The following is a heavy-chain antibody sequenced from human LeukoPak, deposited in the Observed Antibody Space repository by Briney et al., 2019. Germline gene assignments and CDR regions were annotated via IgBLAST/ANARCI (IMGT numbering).Heavy chain of an antibody. CDR2: ISSSSSYI. D-gene: IGHD6-13*01. Sequence: PGGSLRLSCAASGFTFSSYSMNWVRQAPGKGLEWVSSISSSSSYIYYADSVKGRFTTSRDNAKNSLYLQMNSLRAEDTAVYYCAEDLYGAAALFDYWGQGTLVTVSS. CDR1: GFTFSSYS. CDR3: AEDLYGAAALFDY. J-gene: IGHJ4*02. V-gene: IGHV3-21*04.